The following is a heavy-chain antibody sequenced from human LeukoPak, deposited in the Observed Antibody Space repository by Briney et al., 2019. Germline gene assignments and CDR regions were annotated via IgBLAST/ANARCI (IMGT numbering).Heavy chain of an antibody. V-gene: IGHV3-21*01. CDR2: ISSSTLKI. J-gene: IGHJ3*02. CDR3: ARDYDILTGYAFDI. Sequence: GGSLRLSCAASGFTFSKYAMTWVRQAPGKGLEWVSAISSSTLKIYYADSVKGRFTISRDNAKNSLYLQMNSLRAEDTAVYYCARDYDILTGYAFDIWGQGTMVTVSS. D-gene: IGHD3-9*01. CDR1: GFTFSKYA.